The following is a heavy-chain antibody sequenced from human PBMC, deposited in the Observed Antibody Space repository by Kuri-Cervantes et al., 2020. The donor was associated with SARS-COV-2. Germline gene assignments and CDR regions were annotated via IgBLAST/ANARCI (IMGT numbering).Heavy chain of an antibody. CDR2: ISWDGGST. V-gene: IGHV3-43*01. Sequence: GGSLRLSCAASGFTFNIYGMHWVRQAPGKGLEWVSLISWDGGSTYYADSVKGRFTISRDNSKNSLYLQMNSLRTEDTALYYCAKDMTPDYGGNVDYWGQGTLVTVSS. J-gene: IGHJ4*02. CDR3: AKDMTPDYGGNVDY. CDR1: GFTFNIYG. D-gene: IGHD4-23*01.